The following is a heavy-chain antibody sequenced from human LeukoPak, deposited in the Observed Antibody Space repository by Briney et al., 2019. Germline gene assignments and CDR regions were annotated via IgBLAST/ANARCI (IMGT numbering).Heavy chain of an antibody. CDR2: ISYDGSNK. D-gene: IGHD5-12*01. Sequence: PGRPLRLSCAASGFTFSSYAMHWVRQAPGKGLEWVAVISYDGSNKYSADSVKGRFTISRDNSKNTLYLQMNSLRAEDTAVYYCARDVDIVATITLDYWGQGTLVTVSS. CDR1: GFTFSSYA. CDR3: ARDVDIVATITLDY. J-gene: IGHJ4*02. V-gene: IGHV3-30-3*01.